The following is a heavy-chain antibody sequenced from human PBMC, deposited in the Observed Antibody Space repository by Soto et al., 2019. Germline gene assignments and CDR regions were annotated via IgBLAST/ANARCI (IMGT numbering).Heavy chain of an antibody. J-gene: IGHJ6*02. CDR3: ARIHSSSSSDMDV. V-gene: IGHV6-1*01. D-gene: IGHD6-6*01. CDR1: GDSVSSTSAA. CDR2: TYYRSKWYY. Sequence: SETLSLTCAISGDSVSSTSAAWNWIRQSPSRGLEWLGRTYYRSKWYYGYAVSVKSRITINPDTSKNQFSLQLNSVTPEATAVYYCARIHSSSSSDMDVWGQGTTVTVSS.